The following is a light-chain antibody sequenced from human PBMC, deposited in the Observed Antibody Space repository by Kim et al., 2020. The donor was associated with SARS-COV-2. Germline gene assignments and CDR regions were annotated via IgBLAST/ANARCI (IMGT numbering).Light chain of an antibody. CDR2: AAS. J-gene: IGKJ1*01. CDR3: QKYDSAPWT. Sequence: AYVGDRVTITCRASQDISRSVAWYQQRPGKVPNLLSYAASTLQSGVPSRFSGSGSGTEFTLTISSLQPEDVATYYCQKYDSAPWTFGPGTKVDIK. CDR1: QDISRS. V-gene: IGKV1-27*01.